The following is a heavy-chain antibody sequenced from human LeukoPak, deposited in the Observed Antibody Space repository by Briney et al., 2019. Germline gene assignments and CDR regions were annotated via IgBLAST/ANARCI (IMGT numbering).Heavy chain of an antibody. CDR2: INAGNGNT. J-gene: IGHJ6*02. D-gene: IGHD1-26*01. CDR1: GYTFTSYA. CDR3: ARDQGIVGATTRHYGMDV. V-gene: IGHV1-3*01. Sequence: GASVKVSCKASGYTFTSYAMHWVRQAPGQRLEWMGWINAGNGNTKYSQKFQGRVTITRDTSASTAYMELSSLRSEDTAVYYCARDQGIVGATTRHYGMDVWGQGTTVTVSS.